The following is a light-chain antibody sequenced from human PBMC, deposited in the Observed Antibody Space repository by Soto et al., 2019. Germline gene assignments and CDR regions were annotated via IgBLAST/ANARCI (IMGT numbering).Light chain of an antibody. CDR2: GAS. J-gene: IGKJ2*01. Sequence: EIVMTQSPATLSVSPGERATVSCRASQSVSSNLAWYQQKPGQAPRLLIYGASTRATGIPARFSGSGSGTEFTLTIGSLRSKDFAVYYCQQYNNWTRTFGPGTKLEIK. CDR1: QSVSSN. V-gene: IGKV3-15*01. CDR3: QQYNNWTRT.